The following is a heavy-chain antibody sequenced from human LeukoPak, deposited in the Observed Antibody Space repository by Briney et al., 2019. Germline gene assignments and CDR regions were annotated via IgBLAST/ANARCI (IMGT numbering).Heavy chain of an antibody. J-gene: IGHJ4*02. Sequence: SGGSLRLSCAASRFTFSNYAMSWVRQAVGKGLEWVSGITGNGVSTYYADSVKGRFTISRDNPKNTLYLQMNSLRAEDTAVYYCAQAQGVAAAGSTIPLWGQGTLVTVSP. CDR3: AQAQGVAAAGSTIPL. V-gene: IGHV3-23*01. CDR2: ITGNGVST. CDR1: RFTFSNYA. D-gene: IGHD6-13*01.